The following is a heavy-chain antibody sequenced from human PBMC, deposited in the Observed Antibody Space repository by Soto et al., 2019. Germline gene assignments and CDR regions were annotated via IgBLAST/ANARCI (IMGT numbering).Heavy chain of an antibody. CDR3: ARAECTGAYCYSWPFNYGVDV. CDR2: VWYDGSNK. J-gene: IGHJ6*02. Sequence: QVQLVESGGGVVQPGGSLRLSCTTSGFTFNTYGMHWVRQAPGKGLELVAIVWYDGSNKYYADYVKGRFTISSYNSKNTLYLQLNSLRAEDTALYYCARAECTGAYCYSWPFNYGVDVWGQGTTVTVSS. D-gene: IGHD2-15*01. CDR1: GFTFNTYG. V-gene: IGHV3-33*08.